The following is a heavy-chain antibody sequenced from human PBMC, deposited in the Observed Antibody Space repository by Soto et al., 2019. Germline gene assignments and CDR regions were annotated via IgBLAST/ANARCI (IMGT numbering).Heavy chain of an antibody. J-gene: IGHJ4*02. D-gene: IGHD4-17*01. Sequence: QVQLQESGPGLVKPSQTLSLTCTVSGGSISSGGYYWSWIRQHPGKGLGWIGYIYYSGSTYYNPSLKSRVTISVDPSKNQFSLKLSSVTAADTAVYYCARGQYGDYVPDYWGQGTLVTVSS. V-gene: IGHV4-31*03. CDR2: IYYSGST. CDR1: GGSISSGGYY. CDR3: ARGQYGDYVPDY.